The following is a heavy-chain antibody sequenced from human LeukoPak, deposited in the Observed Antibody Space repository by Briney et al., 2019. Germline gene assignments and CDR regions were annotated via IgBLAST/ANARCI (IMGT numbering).Heavy chain of an antibody. CDR1: GYTFTNYG. Sequence: ASVKVSCKASGYTFTNYGISWVRQAPGQGLEWMGWISAYDGNTNYAQKLQGRVTMTTDTSTSTAYMELRSLRSDDTAVYYCARDVGSGWPNWFDPWGQGTLVTVSS. J-gene: IGHJ5*02. D-gene: IGHD6-19*01. CDR2: ISAYDGNT. CDR3: ARDVGSGWPNWFDP. V-gene: IGHV1-18*01.